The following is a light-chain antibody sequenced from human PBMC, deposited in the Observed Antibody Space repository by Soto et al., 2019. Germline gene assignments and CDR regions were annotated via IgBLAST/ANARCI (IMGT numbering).Light chain of an antibody. CDR3: QQYFRPWT. CDR2: WAS. CDR1: QSVLYSSNNKNY. J-gene: IGKJ1*01. Sequence: IVMTQSPDSLAVSLGERATINCKSSQSVLYSSNNKNYLAWYQQKPGQPPKLLIYWASTRESGVPDRFSGSGSGTDFTLTISILQAEDVAVYYCQQYFRPWTFGQGTKVEIK. V-gene: IGKV4-1*01.